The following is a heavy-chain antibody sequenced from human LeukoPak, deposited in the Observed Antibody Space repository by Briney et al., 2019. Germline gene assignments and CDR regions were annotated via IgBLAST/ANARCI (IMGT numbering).Heavy chain of an antibody. CDR1: AGSISSSSYY. CDR2: IYYSGST. J-gene: IGHJ4*02. V-gene: IGHV4-39*01. D-gene: IGHD2-21*02. Sequence: SPTLSLTCTVSAGSISSSSYYCGWIRQPPGKGLERFGSIYYSGSTYYNPSLKSRVPISVDTSNNQFSLTLSSVTAADTAVYYCARRAYCGGDCYMYYFDYWGQGTLVTVS. CDR3: ARRAYCGGDCYMYYFDY.